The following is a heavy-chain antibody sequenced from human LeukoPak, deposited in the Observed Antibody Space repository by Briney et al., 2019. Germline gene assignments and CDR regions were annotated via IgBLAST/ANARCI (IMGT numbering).Heavy chain of an antibody. J-gene: IGHJ3*02. CDR3: ARGFTMIVVANNAFDI. V-gene: IGHV1-69*13. Sequence: ASVKVSCKASGGTFSSYAISWVRQAPGQGLEWMGGIIPIFGTANYAQKFQGRVTITADESTSTAYMELSSLRSEDTAVYYCARGFTMIVVANNAFDIWGQGTMVTVYS. D-gene: IGHD3-22*01. CDR1: GGTFSSYA. CDR2: IIPIFGTA.